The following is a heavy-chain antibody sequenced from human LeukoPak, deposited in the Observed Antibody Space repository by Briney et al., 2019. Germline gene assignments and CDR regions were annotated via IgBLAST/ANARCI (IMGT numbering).Heavy chain of an antibody. Sequence: ASVKVSCKASGYTFTDYYMHWVRQAPGQGLEWMGWINPNSGGTNYAQKFQDRVTMTRDTSISTAYMELSRLRSDDTAVYYCARANFYYDFWNGYIPWGQGTLVTVSS. D-gene: IGHD3-3*01. CDR2: INPNSGGT. J-gene: IGHJ5*02. CDR3: ARANFYYDFWNGYIP. CDR1: GYTFTDYY. V-gene: IGHV1-2*02.